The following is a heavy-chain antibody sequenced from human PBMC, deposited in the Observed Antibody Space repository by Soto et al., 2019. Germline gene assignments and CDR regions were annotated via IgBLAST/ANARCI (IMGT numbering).Heavy chain of an antibody. CDR1: GFTFSNYA. CDR3: ARGGYSSGWYADY. CDR2: ISYHGSNK. J-gene: IGHJ4*02. V-gene: IGHV3-30-3*01. Sequence: GGSLRLSCAASGFTFSNYAIHWVRQAPGKGLEWVADISYHGSNKDYADSVKGRFTISRDNSKNTLYLQMNSLRPEDTAVYYCARGGYSSGWYADYWGQGTLVTVSS. D-gene: IGHD6-19*01.